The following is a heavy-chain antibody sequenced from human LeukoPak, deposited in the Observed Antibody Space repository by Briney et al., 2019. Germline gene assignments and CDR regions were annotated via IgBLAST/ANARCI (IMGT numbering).Heavy chain of an antibody. CDR2: IKQDGSDR. D-gene: IGHD3-16*01. CDR1: GFTFSTYW. Sequence: PGGSLRLSCVASGFTFSTYWMTWVRQAPGQGLEWVASIKQDGSDRYYLDSVKGRFTISRDNAKNSLFLQLSSLRVEDTAVYYCARGSMHVYHLYTDYWGQGTLVTVSS. V-gene: IGHV3-7*01. J-gene: IGHJ4*02. CDR3: ARGSMHVYHLYTDY.